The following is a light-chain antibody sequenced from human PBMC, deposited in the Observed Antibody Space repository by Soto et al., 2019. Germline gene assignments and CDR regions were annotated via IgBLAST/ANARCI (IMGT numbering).Light chain of an antibody. CDR3: LQRYSWPKT. CDR1: QSINTY. J-gene: IGKJ4*01. CDR2: DAF. Sequence: EIVLTQSPATLSLSPGERATLSCRASQSINTYLAWYQQKPGQAPSPLIYDAFNRATGIPARFSGSGSGTDFTLTISSLEPEDFAVYYCLQRYSWPKTFGGGTKVEIK. V-gene: IGKV3-11*01.